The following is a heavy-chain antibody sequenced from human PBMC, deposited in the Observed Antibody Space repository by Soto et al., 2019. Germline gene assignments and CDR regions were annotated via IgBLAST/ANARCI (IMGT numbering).Heavy chain of an antibody. CDR2: ISGSGGST. J-gene: IGHJ6*02. CDR3: AKDGGYSYGYSPRYYYGMDV. D-gene: IGHD5-18*01. V-gene: IGHV3-23*01. Sequence: EVQLLESGGGLVQPGGSLILSCAASGFTFSSYAMSWVRQAPGKGLEWVSAISGSGGSTYYADSVKGRFTISRDNSKNTLYLQMNSLTAEDTAVYYCAKDGGYSYGYSPRYYYGMDVWGQGTTVTVSS. CDR1: GFTFSSYA.